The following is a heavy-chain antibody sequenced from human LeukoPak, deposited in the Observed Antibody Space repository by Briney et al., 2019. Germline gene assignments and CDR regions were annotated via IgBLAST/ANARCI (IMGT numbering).Heavy chain of an antibody. CDR2: IYYTGSA. CDR3: ARGPHYDFSSDY. V-gene: IGHV4-39*01. J-gene: IGHJ4*02. D-gene: IGHD3-3*01. Sequence: SETLSLTCTVSGGSISSRSYYWGWIRQPPGKGLEWIGNIYYTGSADYNPSLKSRVTISADTSKNQFSLKLSSVTAADTAVYYCARGPHYDFSSDYWGQGTLVTVSS. CDR1: GGSISSRSYY.